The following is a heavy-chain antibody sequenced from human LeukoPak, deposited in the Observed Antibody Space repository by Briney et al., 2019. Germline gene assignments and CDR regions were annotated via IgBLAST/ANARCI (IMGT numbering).Heavy chain of an antibody. D-gene: IGHD3-9*01. CDR1: GFSLEDYA. V-gene: IGHV3-9*01. J-gene: IGHJ3*02. CDR3: IKDMGFDLPKDAFHI. Sequence: GRSLRLSCVGSGFSLEDYAMHWVRQVPGKGLEWVSSIAWDSGNQAYTDSVKGRFTISRDNDKNSLYLQMNSLRPEDTAFYYCIKDMGFDLPKDAFHIWGQGTLVTVSS. CDR2: IAWDSGNQ.